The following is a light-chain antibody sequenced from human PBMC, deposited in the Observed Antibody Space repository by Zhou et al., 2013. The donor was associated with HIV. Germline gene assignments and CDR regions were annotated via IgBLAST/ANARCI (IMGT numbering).Light chain of an antibody. V-gene: IGKV1-17*03. CDR1: QGISNF. Sequence: DIQMTQSPTAMSASVGDRVTITCRASQGISNFLAWFQQKPRESTLTRLIYAASRLQSGVPSRFSGSGSGTEFTLTISSLQPEDFATYYCLQHNTFPWTFGQGTKVEYK. CDR2: AAS. J-gene: IGKJ1*01. CDR3: LQHNTFPWT.